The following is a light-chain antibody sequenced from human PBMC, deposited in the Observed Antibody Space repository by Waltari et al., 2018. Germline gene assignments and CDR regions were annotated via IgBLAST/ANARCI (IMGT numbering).Light chain of an antibody. CDR2: GQN. CDR3: HSRDTTSTRL. CDR1: SLRRFY. Sequence: SSELTQDTAVSVALGQTVRITCQGDSLRRFYASWYQQRPGQAPILVLYGQNNRPSGIPDRFSGSTSGNTASLTITRAQAEDEGDYFCHSRDTTSTRLFGGGTRVTV. V-gene: IGLV3-19*01. J-gene: IGLJ2*01.